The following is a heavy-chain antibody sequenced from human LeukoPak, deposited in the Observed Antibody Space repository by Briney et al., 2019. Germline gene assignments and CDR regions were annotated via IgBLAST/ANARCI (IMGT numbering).Heavy chain of an antibody. J-gene: IGHJ4*02. Sequence: SETLSLTCTVSGCSISSYYWSWIRQPPGKGLEWIGYIYYSGSTNYNPSLKSRVTISVDTSKNQFSLKLNSVPAADTPVYYCARSSLPYYFDSWGQGNLVTASS. CDR3: ARSSLPYYFDS. CDR1: GCSISSYY. V-gene: IGHV4-59*01. CDR2: IYYSGST.